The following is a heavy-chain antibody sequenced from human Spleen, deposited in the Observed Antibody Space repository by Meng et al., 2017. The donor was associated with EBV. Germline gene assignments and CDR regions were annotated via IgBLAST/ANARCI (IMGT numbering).Heavy chain of an antibody. CDR1: RGSISSHNK. V-gene: IGHV4-4*02. CDR3: ASRVPPYYYDY. D-gene: IGHD3-10*02. J-gene: IGHJ4*02. Sequence: VQLQESGPGLVKPSGTLSLTCGVSRGSISSHNKWNWVRQSPERGLEWIGEISHGGSTNYNPSLRSRVTMSVDKSKNQFSLNLTSVTAADTAVYYCASRVPPYYYDYWGRGALVTVSS. CDR2: ISHGGST.